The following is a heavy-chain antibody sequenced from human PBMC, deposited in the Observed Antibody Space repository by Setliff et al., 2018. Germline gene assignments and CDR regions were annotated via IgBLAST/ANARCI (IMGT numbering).Heavy chain of an antibody. Sequence: GASVKVSCKTSGYTFTGYFIHWVRLAPRQGLEWLGWINPKSGVTSYAQSFQGRIAMTRDTSINTVYMELNSLTSDDAAVYFCAREGGLQGATSYYYFYNYINVWGKGTKVTVS. CDR1: GYTFTGYF. CDR3: AREGGLQGATSYYYFYNYINV. D-gene: IGHD1-26*01. CDR2: INPKSGVT. J-gene: IGHJ6*03. V-gene: IGHV1-2*02.